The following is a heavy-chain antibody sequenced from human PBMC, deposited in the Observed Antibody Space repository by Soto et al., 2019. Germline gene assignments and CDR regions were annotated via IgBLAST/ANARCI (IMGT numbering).Heavy chain of an antibody. CDR3: ARDLGSGSYYNLDY. CDR2: ISSSSTYI. Sequence: EVQLVESGGGLVKPGGSLRLSCAASGFTFSNYSMNWVRHAPGKGLEWVSSISSSSTYIYYADSVKGRFTISRDNAKNSLFLQMNSLRVEDTAVYYCARDLGSGSYYNLDYWGQGTLVTVSS. V-gene: IGHV3-21*01. J-gene: IGHJ4*02. CDR1: GFTFSNYS. D-gene: IGHD3-10*01.